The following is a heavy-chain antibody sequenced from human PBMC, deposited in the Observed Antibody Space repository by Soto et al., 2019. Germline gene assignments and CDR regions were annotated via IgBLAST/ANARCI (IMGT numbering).Heavy chain of an antibody. Sequence: ASVKVSCKASGYTFTSYGITWVRQAPGQGLEWMGWISVYNGNTNYAQKFQGRVTMTTDTSTSTAYLELRSLRSDDTAVYYCARDRYDFWSGYSIDSWGQ. CDR1: GYTFTSYG. CDR2: ISVYNGNT. D-gene: IGHD3-3*01. CDR3: ARDRYDFWSGYSIDS. V-gene: IGHV1-18*01. J-gene: IGHJ5*01.